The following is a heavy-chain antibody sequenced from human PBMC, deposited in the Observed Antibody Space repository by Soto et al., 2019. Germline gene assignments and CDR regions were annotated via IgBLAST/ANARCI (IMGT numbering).Heavy chain of an antibody. D-gene: IGHD3-22*01. CDR2: ISYDGSNK. J-gene: IGHJ4*02. CDR1: GLTFSSYA. Sequence: VQLVESGGGVVQPGGSLRLSCAASGLTFSSYAMHWVRQAPGKGLEWVAVISYDGSNKYYADSVKGRFTISRDNSKNTLYLQMNSLRAEDTAVYYCARDLSHKYYDSSGYSDYWGQGTLVTVSS. V-gene: IGHV3-30-3*01. CDR3: ARDLSHKYYDSSGYSDY.